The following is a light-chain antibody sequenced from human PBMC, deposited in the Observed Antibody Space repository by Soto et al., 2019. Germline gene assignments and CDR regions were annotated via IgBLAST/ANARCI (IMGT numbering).Light chain of an antibody. J-gene: IGKJ4*01. CDR1: HRVSSY. CDR2: GAS. Sequence: EILMTQSPATLSVSPGESATLSCRASHRVSSYLAWYQPKPGQAPRLLIYGASTRATGIPARFSGSGSGTVFTLTISSLQSEDFAVYFCQQYNNWPLTFGGGTKVEIK. CDR3: QQYNNWPLT. V-gene: IGKV3-15*01.